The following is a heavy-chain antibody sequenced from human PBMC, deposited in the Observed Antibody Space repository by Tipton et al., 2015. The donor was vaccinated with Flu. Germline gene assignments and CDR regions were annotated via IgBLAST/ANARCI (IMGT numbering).Heavy chain of an antibody. J-gene: IGHJ4*02. CDR3: ARAPDSIVGATVFDY. CDR2: IYYSGST. CDR1: GGSISSYY. D-gene: IGHD1-26*01. Sequence: TLSLTCTVPGGSISSYYWSWIRQPPGKGLEWIGYIYYSGSTNYNPSLKSRVTISVDTSKNQFSLKLSSVTAADTAVYYCARAPDSIVGATVFDYWGQGTLVTVSS. V-gene: IGHV4-59*01.